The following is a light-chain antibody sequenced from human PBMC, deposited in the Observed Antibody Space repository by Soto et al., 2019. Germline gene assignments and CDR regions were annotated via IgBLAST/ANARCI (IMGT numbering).Light chain of an antibody. V-gene: IGKV1-39*01. J-gene: IGKJ5*01. CDR3: QQSYRTPIT. Sequence: DIHLTQSPSPLSASVGDRVAITFLASQSISTYLNWYQQKPGKAPKVLIYAASNLQSGVPPRFSGSGSGTDFTLTISSLQPEDVATYFCQQSYRTPITFGQGTRLEIK. CDR2: AAS. CDR1: QSISTY.